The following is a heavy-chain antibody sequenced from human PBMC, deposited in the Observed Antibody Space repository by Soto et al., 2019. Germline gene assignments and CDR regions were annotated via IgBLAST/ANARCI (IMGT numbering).Heavy chain of an antibody. V-gene: IGHV1-69*13. CDR1: GGTFSSYA. J-gene: IGHJ6*02. CDR3: ATPASACSSGSRTNYYYNGMDV. CDR2: IIPIFGTA. D-gene: IGHD6-19*01. Sequence: SVKVSCKASGGTFSSYAISWVRQAPGQGLEWMGGIIPIFGTANYAQKFQGRVTITEDESTSTAYMEQSSLRSEETAVYYCATPASACSSGSRTNYYYNGMDVRGQVTTVTVSS.